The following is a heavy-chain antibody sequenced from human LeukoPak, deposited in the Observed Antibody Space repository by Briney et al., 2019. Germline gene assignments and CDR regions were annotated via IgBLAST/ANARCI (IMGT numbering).Heavy chain of an antibody. Sequence: PGGSLRLSCAASGFTFSSYEVNWVRQAPGKGLEWVSYISSSGSTIYYADSVKGRFTISRDNAKNSLYLQMNSLRAEDTAVYYCARDVPYSSSWGYMDVWGKGTTVTVSS. V-gene: IGHV3-48*03. CDR2: ISSSGSTI. CDR1: GFTFSSYE. CDR3: ARDVPYSSSWGYMDV. J-gene: IGHJ6*03. D-gene: IGHD6-13*01.